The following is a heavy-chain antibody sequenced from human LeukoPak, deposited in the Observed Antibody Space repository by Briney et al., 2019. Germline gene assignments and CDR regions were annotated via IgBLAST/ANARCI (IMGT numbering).Heavy chain of an antibody. J-gene: IGHJ4*02. Sequence: ASVKVSCKASGFTFTSSAMQWVRQARGQRLEWIGWIVVGSGNTNYAQKFQERVTITRDMSTSTAYMELSSLRAEDTAVYYCAKRIQSAMAMGYWGQGTLVTVSS. V-gene: IGHV1-58*02. CDR1: GFTFTSSA. CDR2: IVVGSGNT. CDR3: AKRIQSAMAMGY. D-gene: IGHD5-18*01.